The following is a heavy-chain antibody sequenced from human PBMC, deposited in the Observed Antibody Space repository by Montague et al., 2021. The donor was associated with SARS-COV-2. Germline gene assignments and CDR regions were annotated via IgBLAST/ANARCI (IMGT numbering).Heavy chain of an antibody. CDR1: GGSISSFY. Sequence: SETLSLTCTVSGGSISSFYWSWFRQPPGKGLYWIGYISDSGSTNYNPSLTSRVTMSVDTSKNQFSLKVNSVTAADTAVYYCARHYSATLPAVYWGQGTLVTVSS. CDR3: ARHYSATLPAVY. D-gene: IGHD2-15*01. V-gene: IGHV4-59*08. CDR2: ISDSGST. J-gene: IGHJ4*02.